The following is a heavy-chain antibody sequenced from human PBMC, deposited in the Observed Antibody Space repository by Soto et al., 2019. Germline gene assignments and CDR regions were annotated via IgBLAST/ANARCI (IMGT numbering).Heavy chain of an antibody. CDR2: IWYDGSNK. D-gene: IGHD6-13*01. Sequence: QVQLVESGGGVVQPGRSLRLSCAASGFTFSSYGMHWVRQAPGKGLEWVAVIWYDGSNKYYADYVKGRFTISRDNSKNTLYLQMNSLRAEDTAVYYCARRDAHIAAAGPPCGMDVWGQGTTVTVSS. V-gene: IGHV3-33*01. CDR1: GFTFSSYG. CDR3: ARRDAHIAAAGPPCGMDV. J-gene: IGHJ6*02.